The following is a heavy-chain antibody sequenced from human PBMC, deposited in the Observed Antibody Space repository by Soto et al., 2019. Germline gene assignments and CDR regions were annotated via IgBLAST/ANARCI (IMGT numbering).Heavy chain of an antibody. V-gene: IGHV4-30-4*01. CDR1: GGSISSGDYY. CDR3: APEPQPGWFDP. CDR2: IYYSGST. Sequence: QVQLQESGPGLVKPSQTLSLTCTVSGGSISSGDYYWRWLRQPPGKGLEWIGYIYYSGSTYYNPPLKSRVTISVDTSKSQFSLKLSSVTAADTAVYYCAPEPQPGWFDPWGQGTLVTVSS. J-gene: IGHJ5*02. D-gene: IGHD5-18*01.